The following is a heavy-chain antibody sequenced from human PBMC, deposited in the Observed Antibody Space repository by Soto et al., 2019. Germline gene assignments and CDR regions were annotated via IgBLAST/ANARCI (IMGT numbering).Heavy chain of an antibody. V-gene: IGHV1-2*02. CDR1: GYTFTGYY. D-gene: IGHD2-2*02. CDR3: ARDPIVVVPAAISGGRFDP. J-gene: IGHJ5*02. Sequence: ASVKVSCKASGYTFTGYYMHWVRQAPGQGLEWMGWINPNSGGTNYAQKFQGRVTMTRDTSISTAYMELSRLRSDDTAVYYCARDPIVVVPAAISGGRFDPWGQGTLVTVSS. CDR2: INPNSGGT.